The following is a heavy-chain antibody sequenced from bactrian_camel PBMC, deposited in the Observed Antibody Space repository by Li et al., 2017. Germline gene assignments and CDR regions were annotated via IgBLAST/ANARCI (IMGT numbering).Heavy chain of an antibody. CDR1: GYTLGSSC. J-gene: IGHJ4*01. CDR2: LDPDGST. V-gene: IGHV3S55*01. D-gene: IGHD6*01. Sequence: HVQLVESGGGSVQAGGSLRLSCAASGYTLGSSCVGWFRQPPGKEREGVAALDPDGSTSYADSVKGRFTISKDNVKNTLYLQMNSLKPEDTAVYYCAEGYCEVVAGSVDPEYEYFYWGQGTQVTVS. CDR3: AEGYCEVVAGSVDPEYEYFY.